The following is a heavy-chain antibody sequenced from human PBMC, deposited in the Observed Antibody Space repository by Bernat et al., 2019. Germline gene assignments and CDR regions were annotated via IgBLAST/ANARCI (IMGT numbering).Heavy chain of an antibody. Sequence: QVQLQESGPGLVKPSETLSLTCTVSGGSVSSGSYYWSWIRQPPGKGLEWIGYIYYSGSTNYNPSLKSRVTISVDTSKNQFSLKLSSVTAADTAVYYCARYDGYEYKYYFDYWGQGTMVTVSS. CDR2: IYYSGST. D-gene: IGHD5-12*01. CDR3: ARYDGYEYKYYFDY. J-gene: IGHJ4*02. V-gene: IGHV4-61*01. CDR1: GGSVSSGSYY.